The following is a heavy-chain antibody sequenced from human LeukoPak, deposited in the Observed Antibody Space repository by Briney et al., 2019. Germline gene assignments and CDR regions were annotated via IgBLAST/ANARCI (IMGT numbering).Heavy chain of an antibody. Sequence: GGSLRLSCAASGFTVSSNEMSWVRQAPGKGLEWVSSISGGSTYYADSVKGRFTISRDNSKNTLYLQMNSLRAEDTAVYYCAREYGTIGVYYFDYWGQGTLVTVSS. CDR2: ISGGST. V-gene: IGHV3-38-3*01. J-gene: IGHJ4*02. CDR3: AREYGTIGVYYFDY. D-gene: IGHD3-16*01. CDR1: GFTVSSNE.